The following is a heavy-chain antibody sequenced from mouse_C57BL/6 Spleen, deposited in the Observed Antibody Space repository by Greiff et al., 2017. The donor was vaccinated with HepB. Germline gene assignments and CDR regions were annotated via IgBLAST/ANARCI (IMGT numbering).Heavy chain of an antibody. CDR1: GYAFSSSW. Sequence: VQRVESGPELVKPGASVKISCKASGYAFSSSWMNWVKQRPGKGLEWIGRIYPGDGDTNYNGKFKGKATLTADKSSSTAYMQLSSLTSEDSAVYLCARSVYYGNYGAMDYWGQGTSVTVSS. CDR3: ARSVYYGNYGAMDY. D-gene: IGHD2-1*01. J-gene: IGHJ4*01. CDR2: IYPGDGDT. V-gene: IGHV1-82*01.